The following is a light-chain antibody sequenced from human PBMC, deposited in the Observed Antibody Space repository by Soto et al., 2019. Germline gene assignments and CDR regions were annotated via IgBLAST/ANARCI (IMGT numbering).Light chain of an antibody. CDR2: EVC. V-gene: IGLV2-14*01. CDR1: SSDVGGYNY. CDR3: SSYTSSSTQDV. J-gene: IGLJ1*01. Sequence: QSALTQPASVSGSPGQSITISCTGTSSDVGGYNYVSWYQQHPGKAPKLMIYEVCNRPSGVSNRFSGSKSGNTASLTISGLQAEDEADYYCSSYTSSSTQDVFGTGTKVTVL.